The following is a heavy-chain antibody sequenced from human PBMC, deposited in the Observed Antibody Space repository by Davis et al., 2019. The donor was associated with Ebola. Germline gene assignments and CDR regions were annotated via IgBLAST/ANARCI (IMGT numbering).Heavy chain of an antibody. CDR2: FHPEDTET. CDR1: GYSLTDLS. Sequence: ASVKVSCKVSGYSLTDLSVHWVRQAPGKGLEWMGGFHPEDTETIYAQKFQGRITMTEDTSTDTAYMELSSLRFEDTAVYYCVTSAWDRLTNTYSYYFDSWGQGTLVAVSS. D-gene: IGHD1-26*01. J-gene: IGHJ4*02. V-gene: IGHV1-24*01. CDR3: VTSAWDRLTNTYSYYFDS.